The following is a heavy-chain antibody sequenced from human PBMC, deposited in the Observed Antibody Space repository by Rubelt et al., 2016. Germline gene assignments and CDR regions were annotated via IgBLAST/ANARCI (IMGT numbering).Heavy chain of an antibody. J-gene: IGHJ4*02. CDR3: ARDVTLPIPYYFDY. V-gene: IGHV1-69*04. D-gene: IGHD2-2*01. Sequence: AQKFQGRVTITADKSTSTAYMEPSSLRSEDTAVYYCARDVTLPIPYYFDYWGQGTLVTVSS.